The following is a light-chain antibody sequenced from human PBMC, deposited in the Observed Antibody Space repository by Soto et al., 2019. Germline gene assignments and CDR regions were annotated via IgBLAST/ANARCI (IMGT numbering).Light chain of an antibody. V-gene: IGKV1-5*01. CDR2: DAS. Sequence: DIQMTQSPSTLSASVGDRVIITCRASQTVNNWLAWYQQKPGKAPKLLIYDASTLESGVPSRFSGSASGTEFTLTISSLQPDDFATYYCQQYRRYSTFGQGTKVEMK. J-gene: IGKJ1*01. CDR3: QQYRRYST. CDR1: QTVNNW.